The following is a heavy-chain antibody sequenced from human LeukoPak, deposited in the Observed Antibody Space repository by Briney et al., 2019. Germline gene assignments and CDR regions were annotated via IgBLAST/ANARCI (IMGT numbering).Heavy chain of an antibody. Sequence: PGGSLRLSCAASGFTFSSYAMSWVRQAPGKGLEWVSVISGSGGNTYYADSVKGRFTISRDNSKNTLYLQLNSLRAEDTAVYYCARPQSSSGYYWPFDDWGQGTLVTVSS. CDR1: GFTFSSYA. CDR3: ARPQSSSGYYWPFDD. J-gene: IGHJ4*02. CDR2: ISGSGGNT. D-gene: IGHD3-22*01. V-gene: IGHV3-23*01.